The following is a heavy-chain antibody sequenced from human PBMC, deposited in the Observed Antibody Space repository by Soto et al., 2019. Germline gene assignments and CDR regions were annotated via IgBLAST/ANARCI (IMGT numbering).Heavy chain of an antibody. Sequence: QVQLQESGPGLVKPSETLSLTCTVSGGSVSSGSYYWSWIRQPPGKGLEWIGYIYYSGSTNYNPSRKSRVTVSLVTSKNQFSLKLSSVTAADTAVYYCGKRSRGWPTWFDPWGQGTLVTVSS. V-gene: IGHV4-61*01. CDR2: IYYSGST. CDR1: GGSVSSGSYY. J-gene: IGHJ5*02. CDR3: GKRSRGWPTWFDP. D-gene: IGHD6-19*01.